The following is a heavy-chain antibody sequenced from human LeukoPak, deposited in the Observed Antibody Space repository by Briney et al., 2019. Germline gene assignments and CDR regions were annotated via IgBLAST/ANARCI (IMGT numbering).Heavy chain of an antibody. V-gene: IGHV3-7*01. J-gene: IGHJ4*02. CDR2: IRYDGGSK. Sequence: PGGSLRLSCAASGFTFSSYWMHWVRQAPGKGLEWLANIRYDGGSKYYLDSMRGRLTISRDNAKNSLYLQMNSLRAEDTAVYYCARDPSYYDILTGYEPDYWGQGTLVTVSS. CDR3: ARDPSYYDILTGYEPDY. D-gene: IGHD3-9*01. CDR1: GFTFSSYW.